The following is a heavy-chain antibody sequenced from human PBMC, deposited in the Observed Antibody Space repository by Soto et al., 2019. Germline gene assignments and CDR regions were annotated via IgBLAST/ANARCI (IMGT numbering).Heavy chain of an antibody. V-gene: IGHV4-59*01. D-gene: IGHD6-19*01. CDR2: IYYSGST. CDR1: GGSICRYY. Sequence: SQTLSLTRPVCGGSICRYYWSWIRQPPGKGLEWIGYIYYSGSTNYNPSLKSRVTISVDTSKNQFSLKLSSVTAADTAVYYCARADGDSSGWYDAFDAFDIWGQGTMVTVSS. J-gene: IGHJ3*02. CDR3: ARADGDSSGWYDAFDAFDI.